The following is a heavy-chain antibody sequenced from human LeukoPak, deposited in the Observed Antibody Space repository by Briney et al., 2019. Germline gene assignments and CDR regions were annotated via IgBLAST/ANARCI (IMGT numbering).Heavy chain of an antibody. V-gene: IGHV3-23*01. CDR2: ISGRGDYT. CDR1: GFTFTSYA. Sequence: PRGSLRLSSAASGFTFTSYAMNWVPHAPGKGLECVSTISGRGDYTYYADSVKGRFTISRDNSKNTLYLQMNSLRAEDTAVYYCAKTYGSGSYFAFDYWGQGTLVTVSS. J-gene: IGHJ4*02. D-gene: IGHD3-10*01. CDR3: AKTYGSGSYFAFDY.